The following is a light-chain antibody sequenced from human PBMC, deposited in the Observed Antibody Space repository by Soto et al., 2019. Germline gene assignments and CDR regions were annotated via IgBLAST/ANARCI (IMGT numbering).Light chain of an antibody. V-gene: IGLV1-51*01. J-gene: IGLJ1*01. Sequence: QSVLTQPPSVSAAPGQKVTISCSGSSSSSHIGHHSVSWYQHLPGTAPKLLIYDNDQRPSGIPARFSGSKSATSATLDITGLQTGDEADYYCGTWDTGMRAYVLGNGTKVTVL. CDR1: SSSSHIGHHS. CDR3: GTWDTGMRAYV. CDR2: DND.